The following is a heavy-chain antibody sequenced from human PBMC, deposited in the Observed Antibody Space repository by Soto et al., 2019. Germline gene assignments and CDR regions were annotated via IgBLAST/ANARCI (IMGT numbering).Heavy chain of an antibody. CDR1: GSIFNTHS. V-gene: IGHV3-21*02. J-gene: IGHJ5*02. D-gene: IGHD2-15*01. CDR3: ARNSGGYSSS. CDR2: ISSTSGYI. Sequence: EVQLVESGGGLVKPGGSLRLSCAASGSIFNTHSMDWVRQAPGGGLEWVASISSTSGYIYYAESLKGRFTISRDNSKNSLYLQMNSLRAEDTAVYYCARNSGGYSSSWGQGTLVTVSS.